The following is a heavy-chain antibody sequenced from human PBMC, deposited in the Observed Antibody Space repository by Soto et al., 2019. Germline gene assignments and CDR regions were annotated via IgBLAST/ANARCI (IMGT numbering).Heavy chain of an antibody. D-gene: IGHD3-10*01. CDR1: GGSFSGYY. J-gene: IGHJ3*02. Sequence: SETLSLTCAVYGGSFSGYYWSWIRQPPGKGLEWIGEINHSGSTNYNPSLKSRVTISVDTSKNQFSLKLSSVTAADTAVYYCAGGITMVRGVIIQPHAFDIWGQGTMVTVSS. CDR3: AGGITMVRGVIIQPHAFDI. CDR2: INHSGST. V-gene: IGHV4-34*01.